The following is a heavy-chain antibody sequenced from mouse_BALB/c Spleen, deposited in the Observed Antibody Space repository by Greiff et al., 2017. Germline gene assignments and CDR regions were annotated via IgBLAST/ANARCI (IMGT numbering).Heavy chain of an antibody. D-gene: IGHD2-2*01. CDR2: ISSGGSYT. J-gene: IGHJ4*01. CDR1: GFTFSSYT. Sequence: EVKLMESGGGLVKPGGSLKLSCAASGFTFSSYTMSWVRQTPEKRLEWVATISSGGSYTYYPDSVKGRFTISRDNAKNTLYLQMSSLKSEDTAMYYCTREGYDGYYAMDYWGQGTSVTVSS. CDR3: TREGYDGYYAMDY. V-gene: IGHV5-6-4*01.